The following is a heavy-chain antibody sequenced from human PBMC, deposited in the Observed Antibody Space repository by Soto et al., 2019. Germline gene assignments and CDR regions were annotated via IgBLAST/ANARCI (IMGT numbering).Heavy chain of an antibody. Sequence: GGSLRLSCAAAGFTFSSYGMHWVRQAPGKGLEWVAVIWYDGSNKYYADSVQGRFTISRDNSKNTLYLQMNSLRAEDTAVYYCARALYDSSGYYTPIDYWGQGTLVTVSS. V-gene: IGHV3-33*01. D-gene: IGHD3-22*01. CDR2: IWYDGSNK. CDR1: GFTFSSYG. CDR3: ARALYDSSGYYTPIDY. J-gene: IGHJ4*02.